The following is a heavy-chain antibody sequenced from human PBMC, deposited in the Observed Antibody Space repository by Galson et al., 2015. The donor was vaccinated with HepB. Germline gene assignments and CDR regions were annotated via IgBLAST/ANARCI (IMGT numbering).Heavy chain of an antibody. CDR1: GYTFITYG. CDR3: ARGPTRGRVIYYDYYGMDV. D-gene: IGHD2/OR15-2a*01. Sequence: SVKVSCKASGYTFITYGLSWVRQAPGQRPEWMGWINPYNGHTNYAQKLQGRLTMTTDTSTNTAYMELSSLRSDDTAVYYCARGPTRGRVIYYDYYGMDVWGQGTTVTVSS. CDR2: INPYNGHT. V-gene: IGHV1-18*01. J-gene: IGHJ6*02.